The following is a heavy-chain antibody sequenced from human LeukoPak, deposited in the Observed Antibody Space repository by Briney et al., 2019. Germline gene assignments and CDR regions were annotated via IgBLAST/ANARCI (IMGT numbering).Heavy chain of an antibody. V-gene: IGHV3-21*01. CDR2: ISSSSSYI. J-gene: IGHJ4*02. CDR1: GFTFSSYS. D-gene: IGHD4-23*01. Sequence: GGSLRLSCAASGFTFSSYSMNWVRQAPGKGLEWVSSISSSSSYIYYADSVKSRFTISRDNAKNSLYLQMNSLRAEDTAVYYCARVVFAYGGNSKRGYFDYWGQGTLVTVSS. CDR3: ARVVFAYGGNSKRGYFDY.